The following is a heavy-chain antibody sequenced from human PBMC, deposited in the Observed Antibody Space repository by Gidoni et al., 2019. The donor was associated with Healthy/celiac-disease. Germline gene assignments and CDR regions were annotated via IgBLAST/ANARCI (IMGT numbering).Heavy chain of an antibody. Sequence: EVQLVESGGGLVKPGGSLRLSCAASGFTFSSYSMNWVRPAPGKGLEWVSSISSSSSYIYYADSVKGRFTISRDNAKNSLYLQMNSLRAEDTAVYYCARDRGECSSTSCYASDYYYYGMDVWGQGTTVTVSS. V-gene: IGHV3-21*01. CDR2: ISSSSSYI. CDR3: ARDRGECSSTSCYASDYYYYGMDV. D-gene: IGHD2-2*01. J-gene: IGHJ6*02. CDR1: GFTFSSYS.